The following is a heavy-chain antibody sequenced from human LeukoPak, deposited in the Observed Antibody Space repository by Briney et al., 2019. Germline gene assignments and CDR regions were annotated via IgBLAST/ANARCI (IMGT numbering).Heavy chain of an antibody. D-gene: IGHD6-25*01. CDR1: GYTLTSCN. CDR2: INPSTGST. CDR3: AREPAAGYNWFDP. Sequence: EASVKVPCKASGYTLTSCNMHWVRQAPGQGLEWMGIINPSTGSTTYAQKFQDRVTMTRDTSTSTVYMELSSLRSEDTAVYYCAREPAAGYNWFDPWGQGTLVTVSS. V-gene: IGHV1-46*01. J-gene: IGHJ5*02.